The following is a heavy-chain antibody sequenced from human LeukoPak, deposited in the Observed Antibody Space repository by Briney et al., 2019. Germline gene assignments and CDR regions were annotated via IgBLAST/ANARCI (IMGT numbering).Heavy chain of an antibody. CDR3: ARGGGPYDYVWGSYRYHYYFDY. CDR1: GGSFSGYY. D-gene: IGHD3-16*02. CDR2: INHSGST. J-gene: IGHJ4*02. V-gene: IGHV4-34*01. Sequence: SETLSLTCAVYGGSFSGYYWSWIRQPPGKGLEWIGEINHSGSTNYNPSLKSRVTISVDTSKNQFSLKLSSVTAADTAVYYCARGGGPYDYVWGSYRYHYYFDYWDQGTLVTVSS.